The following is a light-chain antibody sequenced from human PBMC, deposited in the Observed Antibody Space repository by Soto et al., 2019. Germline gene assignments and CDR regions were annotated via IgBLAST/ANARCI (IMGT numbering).Light chain of an antibody. CDR2: QDS. Sequence: SYELTQPPSVSVSPGQTASITCSGDKLGDKYACWYQQKPGQSLLLVIYQDSKRPSGIPERFSGSNSGNTATLTISGTQAMDEADYYCQAWASSTHVVFGGGTTLTVL. CDR3: QAWASSTHVV. J-gene: IGLJ2*01. CDR1: KLGDKY. V-gene: IGLV3-1*01.